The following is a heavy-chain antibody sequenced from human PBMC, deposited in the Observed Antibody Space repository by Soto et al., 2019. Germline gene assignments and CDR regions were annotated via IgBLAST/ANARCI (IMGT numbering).Heavy chain of an antibody. CDR2: IYYAGST. CDR3: ARGLTTLYYFDS. V-gene: IGHV4-31*03. D-gene: IGHD1-1*01. Sequence: QVQLQESGPGLVKSSQTLSLTCSVSGGSISRSVYYWTWLRQPPGKGLEWIGHIYYAGSTYSNPSLKSRLSMSLDTSKNQFSLKLSSVTAADTAVYYFARGLTTLYYFDSWGQGTLVSVSS. CDR1: GGSISRSVYY. J-gene: IGHJ4*02.